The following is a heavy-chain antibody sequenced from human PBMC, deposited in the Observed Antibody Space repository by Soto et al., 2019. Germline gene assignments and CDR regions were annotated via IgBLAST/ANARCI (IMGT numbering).Heavy chain of an antibody. V-gene: IGHV1-18*04. Sequence: GASVKVSCKASGYTFTSYGISWVRQAPGQGLEWMGWISAYNGNTNYAQKLQGRVTMTTDTSTSTAYMELRSLRSDDTAVYYCARAPPTTVTRFNWFDPWGQGTLVTVSS. D-gene: IGHD4-4*01. CDR2: ISAYNGNT. CDR3: ARAPPTTVTRFNWFDP. CDR1: GYTFTSYG. J-gene: IGHJ5*02.